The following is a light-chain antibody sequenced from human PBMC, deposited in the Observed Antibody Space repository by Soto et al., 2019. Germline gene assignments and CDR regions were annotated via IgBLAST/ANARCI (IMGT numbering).Light chain of an antibody. CDR1: NSNIGSNH. CDR2: RNN. Sequence: QPVLTQPPSASGTPGQRVTISCSGSNSNIGSNHVYWYQQLPGAAPKLLIYRNNLRPSGVPDRFSGSQSGTSASLAISGLRSEDEAEYFCAAWDDSLSGPRLVFGGGTKLTVL. V-gene: IGLV1-47*01. CDR3: AAWDDSLSGPRLV. J-gene: IGLJ2*01.